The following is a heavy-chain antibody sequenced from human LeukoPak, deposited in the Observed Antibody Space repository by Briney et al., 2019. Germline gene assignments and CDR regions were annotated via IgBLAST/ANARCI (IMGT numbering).Heavy chain of an antibody. CDR1: GFTFSNSW. J-gene: IGHJ4*02. V-gene: IGHV3-7*01. Sequence: GGSLRLSCPASGFTFSNSWMAWVRQAPVKGLEWVANIKPDGSEKYYVDSVKGRFTISKDNAKNSLYLQMNSLRVEDTAMYYCARSTAGLDYWGQGTLVTVSS. CDR2: IKPDGSEK. D-gene: IGHD5-18*01. CDR3: ARSTAGLDY.